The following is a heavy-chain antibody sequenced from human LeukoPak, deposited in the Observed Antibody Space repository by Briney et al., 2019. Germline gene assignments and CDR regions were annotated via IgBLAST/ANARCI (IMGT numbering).Heavy chain of an antibody. D-gene: IGHD1-1*01. CDR1: GFTFSSYG. CDR3: AKDRNVNYMDV. CDR2: ISYDGSNK. J-gene: IGHJ6*03. Sequence: GGSLRLSCAASGFTFSSYGMHWVRQAPGKGLEWVAVISYDGSNKYYADSVKGRFTISRDNSKNTLYLQMNSLRAEDTAVYYCAKDRNVNYMDVWGKGTTVTVSS. V-gene: IGHV3-30*18.